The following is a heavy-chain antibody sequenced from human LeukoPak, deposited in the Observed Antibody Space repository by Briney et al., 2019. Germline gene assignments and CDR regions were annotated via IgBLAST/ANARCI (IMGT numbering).Heavy chain of an antibody. D-gene: IGHD6-25*01. CDR1: GGSFSGYY. Sequence: PSETLSLTCAVYGGSFSGYYWSWIRQPPGKGLEWIGEINHRGSTSYNPSLKSRVTISVDASRNQFSLKLTSVTAADTAVFYCARGLDSSGDYWGQGTLVTVSS. J-gene: IGHJ4*02. CDR2: INHRGST. CDR3: ARGLDSSGDY. V-gene: IGHV4-34*01.